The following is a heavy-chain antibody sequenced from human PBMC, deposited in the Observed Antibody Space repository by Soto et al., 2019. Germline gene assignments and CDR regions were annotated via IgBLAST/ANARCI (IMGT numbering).Heavy chain of an antibody. J-gene: IGHJ5*02. CDR3: AKDISPGYPNWFDP. CDR2: ISYDGSNK. D-gene: IGHD5-18*01. CDR1: GFTFSSYG. V-gene: IGHV3-30*18. Sequence: PGGSLRLSCAASGFTFSSYGMHWVRQAPGKGLEWVAVISYDGSNKYYADSVKGRFTISRDNSKNTLYLQMNSLRAEDTAVYYCAKDISPGYPNWFDPWGQGTLVTVSS.